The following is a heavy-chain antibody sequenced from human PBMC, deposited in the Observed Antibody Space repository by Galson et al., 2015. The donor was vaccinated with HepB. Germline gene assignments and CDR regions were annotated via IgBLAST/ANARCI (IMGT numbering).Heavy chain of an antibody. J-gene: IGHJ6*02. CDR1: GGTFSSYA. D-gene: IGHD2-2*01. CDR3: ARGDIVVVPAAILYRNYYYYGMDV. V-gene: IGHV1-69*01. Sequence: SCKASGGTFSSYAISWVRQAPGQGLEWMGGIIPIFGTANYAQKFQGRVTITADESTSTAYMELSSLRSEDTAVYYCARGDIVVVPAAILYRNYYYYGMDVWGQGTTVTVSS. CDR2: IIPIFGTA.